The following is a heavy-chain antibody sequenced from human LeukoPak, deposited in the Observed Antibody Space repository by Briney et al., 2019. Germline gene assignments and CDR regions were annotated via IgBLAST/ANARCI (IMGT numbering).Heavy chain of an antibody. CDR3: ARGWIDGMDV. CDR1: GFTFSSYE. D-gene: IGHD5-12*01. V-gene: IGHV3-48*03. J-gene: IGHJ6*02. Sequence: GGSLRLSCAASGFTFSSYEMNWVRQAPGKGLEWLSYISSSGSTIYYADSVNGRFTISRDNAKKSLYLQMNSLRAEDTAVYYCARGWIDGMDVWGQGTTVTVSS. CDR2: ISSSGSTI.